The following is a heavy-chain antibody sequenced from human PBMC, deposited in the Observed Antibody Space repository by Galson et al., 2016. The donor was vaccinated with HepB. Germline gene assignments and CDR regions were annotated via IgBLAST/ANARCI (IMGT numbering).Heavy chain of an antibody. J-gene: IGHJ4*02. D-gene: IGHD3-22*01. CDR3: ARESHNYFDDTGHYFNLIDY. CDR1: GASISSGFYY. CDR2: MYPSGTT. V-gene: IGHV4-61*02. Sequence: TLSLTCTVSGASISSGFYYWSWIRQPAGKGLEWIWRMYPSGTTKYSPAFKSRRTMSGDTSKNQFSLELSSVTAADTAVYYCARESHNYFDDTGHYFNLIDYWGQGTLVTVSS.